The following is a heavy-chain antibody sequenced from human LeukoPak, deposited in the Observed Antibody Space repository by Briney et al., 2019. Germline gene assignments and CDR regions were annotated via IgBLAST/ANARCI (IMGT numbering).Heavy chain of an antibody. V-gene: IGHV4-34*01. CDR3: ARRSNWFDP. CDR1: GGSFSGYY. Sequence: SETLSLTCAVYGGSFSGYYWSWIRQPPGKGLEWIGEINHRGSTNYNPSLKSRVTISVDMSKNQFSLKLSSVTAADTAVYYCARRSNWFDPWGQGTLVTVSS. CDR2: INHRGST. J-gene: IGHJ5*02.